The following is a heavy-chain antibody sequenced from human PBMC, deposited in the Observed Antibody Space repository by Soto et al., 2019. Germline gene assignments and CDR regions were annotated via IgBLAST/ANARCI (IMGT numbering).Heavy chain of an antibody. CDR3: VRIRYQLPSSVLWLDP. CDR1: GGFLSESY. Sequence: SETLSLTCAVYGGFLSESYWTWIRQPPGKGLEWIGEINHVRGTNYNPSLKSRVTMSVDTPQNQFSLRLISVTAADTAMYFCVRIRYQLPSSVLWLDPWGQGTPVTVSS. J-gene: IGHJ5*02. D-gene: IGHD3-16*01. CDR2: INHVRGT. V-gene: IGHV4-34*01.